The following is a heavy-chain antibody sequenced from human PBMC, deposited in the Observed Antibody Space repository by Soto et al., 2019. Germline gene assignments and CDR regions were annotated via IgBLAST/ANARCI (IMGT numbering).Heavy chain of an antibody. D-gene: IGHD3-3*01. J-gene: IGHJ6*03. Sequence: SETLSLTCTVSGGSISSYYWSWIRQPPGKGLEWIGYIYYSGSTNYNPSLKSRVTISVETSKNQFSLKLSSVTAADTAVYYCARHQPGFDFWSGYLPMDVWGKGTTVTVSS. CDR3: ARHQPGFDFWSGYLPMDV. CDR1: GGSISSYY. V-gene: IGHV4-59*08. CDR2: IYYSGST.